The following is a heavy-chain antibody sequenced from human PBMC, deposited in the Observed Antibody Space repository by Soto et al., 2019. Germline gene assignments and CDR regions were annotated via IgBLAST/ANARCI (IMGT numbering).Heavy chain of an antibody. CDR1: GGSISSYY. V-gene: IGHV4-59*01. Sequence: SETLSLTCTVSGGSISSYYWSWIRQPPGKGLEWIGYIYYSGSTNYNPSLKSRVTISVDTSKNQFSLKLSSVTAADTAVYYCARSPAYCGGDCHPEGMDVWGQGTTVT. CDR2: IYYSGST. J-gene: IGHJ6*02. CDR3: ARSPAYCGGDCHPEGMDV. D-gene: IGHD2-21*02.